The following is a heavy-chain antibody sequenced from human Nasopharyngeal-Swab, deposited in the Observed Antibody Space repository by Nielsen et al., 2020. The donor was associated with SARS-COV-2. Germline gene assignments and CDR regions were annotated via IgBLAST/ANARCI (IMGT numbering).Heavy chain of an antibody. Sequence: SGPTLVKPTQTLTLTCTFSGFSLSTSGVGVDWIRQPPGKALEWLALIYWDDDKRYSPSLKSRLTTTKDTSKNQVVLTMTNMDPVDTATYYCAHSSSTAYYFDYWGQGTLVTVSS. J-gene: IGHJ4*02. CDR2: IYWDDDK. V-gene: IGHV2-5*02. CDR1: GFSLSTSGVG. CDR3: AHSSSTAYYFDY. D-gene: IGHD6-13*01.